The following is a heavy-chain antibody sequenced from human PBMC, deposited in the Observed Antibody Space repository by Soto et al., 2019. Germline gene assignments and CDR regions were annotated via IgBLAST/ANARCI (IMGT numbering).Heavy chain of an antibody. V-gene: IGHV3-23*01. D-gene: IGHD2-2*01. CDR2: ISGSGGST. J-gene: IGHJ4*02. CDR3: AKAPAGQEYQLPVDY. Sequence: GGSLRLSCAASGFTFGSYAMSWVRQAPGKGLEWVSAISGSGGSTYYADSVKGRFTISRDNSKNTLYLQMNSLRAEDTAVYYCAKAPAGQEYQLPVDYWGQGTLVTVSS. CDR1: GFTFGSYA.